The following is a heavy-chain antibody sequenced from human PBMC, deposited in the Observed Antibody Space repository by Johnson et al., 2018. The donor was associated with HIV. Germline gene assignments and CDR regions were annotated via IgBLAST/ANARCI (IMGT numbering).Heavy chain of an antibody. Sequence: VQLVESGGDLVQPGGSLRLSCVGSGFTFSTNWMLWVRHAPGKGLVWVSRIHSDGISTFYAVSVKGRLTISRYNSKNTLYLQMNSLRAEDTAVYYCARDLPSTMIVVVIQPRDAFDIWGQGTMVTVSS. CDR2: IHSDGIST. D-gene: IGHD3-22*01. J-gene: IGHJ3*02. CDR1: GFTFSTNW. CDR3: ARDLPSTMIVVVIQPRDAFDI. V-gene: IGHV3-74*01.